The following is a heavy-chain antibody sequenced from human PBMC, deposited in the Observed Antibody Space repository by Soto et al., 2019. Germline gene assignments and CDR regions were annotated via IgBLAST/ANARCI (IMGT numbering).Heavy chain of an antibody. CDR2: IYYSGST. V-gene: IGHV4-30-4*01. Sequence: PSETLSLTCTVSGGSISSGDYYWSWIRQPPGKGLEWIGYIYYSGSTYYNPSLKSRVTISVDTSKNQFSLKLSSVTAADTAVYYCARDHGVGNGGNSVYYYGMDVWGQGTTVTVSS. CDR1: GGSISSGDYY. CDR3: ARDHGVGNGGNSVYYYGMDV. D-gene: IGHD2-21*02. J-gene: IGHJ6*02.